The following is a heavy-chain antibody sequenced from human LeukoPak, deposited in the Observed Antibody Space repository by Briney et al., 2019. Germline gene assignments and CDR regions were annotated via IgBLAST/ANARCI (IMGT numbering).Heavy chain of an antibody. CDR1: GGSFSGYY. CDR2: INHSGST. D-gene: IGHD5-12*01. Sequence: PSETLSLTCAVYGGSFSGYYWSWIRQPPGKGLEWVGEINHSGSTNYNPSLKSRVTISVDTSKNQFSLKLSSVTAADTAVYYCARAVGVATTFWGQGTLVTVSS. J-gene: IGHJ4*02. V-gene: IGHV4-34*01. CDR3: ARAVGVATTF.